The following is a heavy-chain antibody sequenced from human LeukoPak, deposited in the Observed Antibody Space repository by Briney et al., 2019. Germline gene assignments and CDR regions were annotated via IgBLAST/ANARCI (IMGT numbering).Heavy chain of an antibody. CDR2: IYSGGRT. D-gene: IGHD3-10*01. CDR3: TGDVIRGTNLGY. V-gene: IGHV3-66*02. CDR1: GFTFSSYA. J-gene: IGHJ4*02. Sequence: GGSLRLSCAASGFTFSSYAMSWVRQAPGKGLEWVSVIYSGGRTDYADSVEGRFTISRDSSKNTLYLQMNSLRAEDTAVYYCTGDVIRGTNLGYWGQGTLVTVSS.